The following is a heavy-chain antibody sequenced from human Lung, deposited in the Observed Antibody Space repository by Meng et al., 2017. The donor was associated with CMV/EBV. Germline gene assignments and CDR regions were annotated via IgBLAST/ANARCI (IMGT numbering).Heavy chain of an antibody. J-gene: IGHJ4*02. V-gene: IGHV1-2*02. Sequence: SEKVSCKASGYTFIDHYIHWVRQAPGQGLQWMGWINPNNGDTNYAQRFQGRVSMTTDTSKGTVYMELSRLTSDDTAIFYCARDVGSGAAGYWGRGTQVTVSS. CDR1: GYTFIDHY. D-gene: IGHD2-2*03. CDR3: ARDVGSGAAGY. CDR2: INPNNGDT.